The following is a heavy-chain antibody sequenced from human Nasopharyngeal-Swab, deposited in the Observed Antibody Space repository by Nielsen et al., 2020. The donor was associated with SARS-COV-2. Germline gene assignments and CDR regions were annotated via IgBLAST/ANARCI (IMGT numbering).Heavy chain of an antibody. CDR3: ARGGGYYYDSSGYQLNFDY. V-gene: IGHV4-34*01. D-gene: IGHD3-22*01. CDR2: INHSGST. Sequence: SETLSLTCAVYGGSFSGYYWSWIRQPPGKGLEWIGEINHSGSTNYNPSLKSRVTISVDTSKNQFSLKLSSVTAADTAVYYCARGGGYYYDSSGYQLNFDYWGQGTLVTVSS. CDR1: GGSFSGYY. J-gene: IGHJ4*02.